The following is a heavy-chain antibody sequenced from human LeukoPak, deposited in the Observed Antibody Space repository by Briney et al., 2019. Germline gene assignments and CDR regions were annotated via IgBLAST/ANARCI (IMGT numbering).Heavy chain of an antibody. CDR3: AGYSPYSGYDNL. D-gene: IGHD5-12*01. CDR2: ISHGGTT. J-gene: IGHJ4*02. Sequence: SETLSLTCGVYGVASSGNYWSWIRQSPGKGLEKIGEISHGGTTKYNPSLKSRVTISVDTSRNQFSLKLSSVTAADTAVYYCAGYSPYSGYDNLWGQGTLVTVSS. V-gene: IGHV4-34*01. CDR1: GVASSGNY.